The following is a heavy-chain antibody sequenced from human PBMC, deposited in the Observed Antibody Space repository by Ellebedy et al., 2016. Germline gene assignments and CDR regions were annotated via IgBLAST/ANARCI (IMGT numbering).Heavy chain of an antibody. Sequence: GESLKISXAASGFSFSYYAMSWVRQAPGKGLEWVSSVSGTGDDKDYVENKYYVDSVKGRFTISRDDSKNTLFLQMNSLRAEDTAIYYCAKDECGNYCTVDSWGQGTLVTVSS. V-gene: IGHV3-23*01. D-gene: IGHD3-22*01. CDR2: VSGTGDDKDYVENK. CDR1: GFSFSYYA. CDR3: AKDECGNYCTVDS. J-gene: IGHJ4*02.